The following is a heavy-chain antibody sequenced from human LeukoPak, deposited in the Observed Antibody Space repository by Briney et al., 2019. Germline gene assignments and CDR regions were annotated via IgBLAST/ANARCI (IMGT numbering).Heavy chain of an antibody. CDR2: INPSGGST. D-gene: IGHD1-7*01. CDR1: GYTFTSYY. J-gene: IGHJ5*02. Sequence: GASVKVSCKASGYTFTSYYMHWVRQAPGQGLEWMGIINPSGGSTSYAQKFQGRVTITADEPTSTAYMELSSLRSEDTAVYYCARDRRAENWNYFAIWFDPWGQGTLVTVSS. CDR3: ARDRRAENWNYFAIWFDP. V-gene: IGHV1-46*01.